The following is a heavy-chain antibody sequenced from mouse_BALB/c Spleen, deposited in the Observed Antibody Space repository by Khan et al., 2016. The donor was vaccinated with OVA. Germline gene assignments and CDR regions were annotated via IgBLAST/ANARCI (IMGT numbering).Heavy chain of an antibody. J-gene: IGHJ2*01. V-gene: IGHV1-7*01. Sequence: VQLKQSGAELAKPGASVKMSCKASGYTFTTYWMHWVKQRPGQGLEWIGYINPTSGYTDYNEKFKDMATLSVDKSSSTAYMQLSSLTSEDSAVYYCTRDRIDYWGQGTTLTVSS. CDR1: GYTFTTYW. CDR3: TRDRIDY. CDR2: INPTSGYT.